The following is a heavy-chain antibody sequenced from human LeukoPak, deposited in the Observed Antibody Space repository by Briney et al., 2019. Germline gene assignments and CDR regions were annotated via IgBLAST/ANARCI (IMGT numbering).Heavy chain of an antibody. CDR1: GYTFTNYG. Sequence: ASVKVSRKASGYTFTNYGLTWVRQAPGQGLEWMGWISTYNGHTKYQQKLQGRVTMTTDTSTSTVYMELRSLRSDDTAMYYCARGSPPRRNYDSSGYYSYYFDYWGQGTLVTVSS. D-gene: IGHD3-22*01. J-gene: IGHJ4*02. V-gene: IGHV1-18*01. CDR3: ARGSPPRRNYDSSGYYSYYFDY. CDR2: ISTYNGHT.